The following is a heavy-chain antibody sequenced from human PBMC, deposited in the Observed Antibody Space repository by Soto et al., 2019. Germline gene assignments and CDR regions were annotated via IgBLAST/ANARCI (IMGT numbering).Heavy chain of an antibody. CDR1: GFSLSTSGVG. CDR3: AHSRDTMVRGVILYYFDY. Sequence: SGPTLVNPTQTLTLTCTFSGFSLSTSGVGVGRIRQPPGKALEWLALIYWDDDKRYSPSLKSRLTITKDTSKNQVVLTMTNMDPVDTATYYCAHSRDTMVRGVILYYFDYWGQGTLVTVSS. D-gene: IGHD3-10*01. J-gene: IGHJ4*02. V-gene: IGHV2-5*02. CDR2: IYWDDDK.